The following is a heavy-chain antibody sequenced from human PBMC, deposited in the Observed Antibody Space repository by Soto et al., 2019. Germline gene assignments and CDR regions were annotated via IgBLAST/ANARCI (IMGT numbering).Heavy chain of an antibody. J-gene: IGHJ6*02. CDR3: ARVKVRGVILYGMDV. CDR1: GFTFSSYA. CDR2: ISYDGSNK. V-gene: IGHV3-30-3*01. Sequence: PGGSLRLSCAASGFTFSSYAMHWVRQAPGKGLEWVAVISYDGSNKYYADSVKGRFTIPRDNSKNTLYLQMNSLRAEDTAVYYCARVKVRGVILYGMDVWGQGTTVTVSS. D-gene: IGHD3-10*01.